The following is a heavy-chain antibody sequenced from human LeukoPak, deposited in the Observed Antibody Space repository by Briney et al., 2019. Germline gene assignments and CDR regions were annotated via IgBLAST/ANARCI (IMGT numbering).Heavy chain of an antibody. V-gene: IGHV1-69*05. CDR3: ATRPIYDSSGYYYYFDY. D-gene: IGHD3-22*01. CDR2: IIPIFGTA. Sequence: SVKVSCKASGGTFSSYAISWVRQAPGQGLEWMGGIIPIFGTANYAQKFQGRVTITTDESTSTAYMELSSLRSEDTAVYYCATRPIYDSSGYYYYFDYWGQGTLVTVSS. J-gene: IGHJ4*02. CDR1: GGTFSSYA.